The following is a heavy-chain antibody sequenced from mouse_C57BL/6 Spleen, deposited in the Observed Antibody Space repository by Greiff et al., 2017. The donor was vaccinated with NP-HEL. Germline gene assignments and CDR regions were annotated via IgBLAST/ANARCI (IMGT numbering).Heavy chain of an antibody. Sequence: EVQLQQSGPELVNPGASVKISCKASGYTFTDYYMNWVKQSHGKSLEWIGDINPNNGGTSYNQKFKGKATLTVDKSSSTAYMELRSLTSEDSAVYYCASPYDYDGPYYAMDYWGQGTSVTVSS. J-gene: IGHJ4*01. CDR3: ASPYDYDGPYYAMDY. CDR2: INPNNGGT. CDR1: GYTFTDYY. V-gene: IGHV1-26*01. D-gene: IGHD2-4*01.